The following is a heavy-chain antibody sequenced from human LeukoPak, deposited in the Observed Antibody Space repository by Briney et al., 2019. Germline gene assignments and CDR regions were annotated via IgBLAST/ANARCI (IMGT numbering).Heavy chain of an antibody. J-gene: IGHJ4*02. CDR1: GGTFTSYA. Sequence: ASVKVSCKASGGTFTSYAISWVRQAPGQGLEWMGGIFPIFGTANYAQKSQGRVTITTDESTSTAYMELSSLRSEDTAVYYCARSEGNSGCSSTSCYNYWGQGTLVTVSS. CDR3: ARSEGNSGCSSTSCYNY. D-gene: IGHD2-2*02. CDR2: IFPIFGTA. V-gene: IGHV1-69*05.